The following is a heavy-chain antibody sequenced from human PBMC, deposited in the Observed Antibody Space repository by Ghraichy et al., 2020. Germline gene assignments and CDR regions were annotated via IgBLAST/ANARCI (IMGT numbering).Heavy chain of an antibody. CDR2: ISGSGGST. Sequence: GSLRLSCAASGFTFSSYAMSWVRQAPGKGLEWVSAISGSGGSTYYADSVKGRFTISRDNSKNTLYLQMNSLRAEDTAVYYCANYPSTSILWTNWFDPWGQGTLVTVSS. CDR1: GFTFSSYA. V-gene: IGHV3-23*01. J-gene: IGHJ5*02. D-gene: IGHD2-21*01. CDR3: ANYPSTSILWTNWFDP.